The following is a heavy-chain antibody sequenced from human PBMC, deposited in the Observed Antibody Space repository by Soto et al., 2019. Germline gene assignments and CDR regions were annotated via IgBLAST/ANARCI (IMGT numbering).Heavy chain of an antibody. V-gene: IGHV3-48*02. CDR3: ARTLAAAAYYYYYGMDV. D-gene: IGHD6-13*01. CDR2: ITSSSSTI. CDR1: GFTFSSYP. Sequence: EVQLVESGGGLVQPGGSLRLSCAASGFTFSSYPMNWVRQAPGKGLEWVSYITSSSSTIYYADSVKGRFTISRDNAKNSLDLQMNSLRDEDPAVYYCARTLAAAAYYYYYGMDVWGEGTTVTVSS. J-gene: IGHJ6*04.